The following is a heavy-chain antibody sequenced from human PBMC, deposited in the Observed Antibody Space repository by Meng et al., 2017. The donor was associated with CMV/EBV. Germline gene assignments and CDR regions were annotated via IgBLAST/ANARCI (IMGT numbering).Heavy chain of an antibody. J-gene: IGHJ5*02. CDR3: ARGFTGVLLWFGESLGWFDP. V-gene: IGHV4-30-4*08. D-gene: IGHD3-10*01. CDR1: GGSIRSGDYY. Sequence: QGQRQESGPGPVTPSQPLPPTCPVTGGSIRSGDYYWGWSRQPPGKGLEWIGYIYYSGSTYYNPSLKSRVTISVDTSKNQFSLKLSSVTAADTAVYYCARGFTGVLLWFGESLGWFDPWGQGTLVTVSS. CDR2: IYYSGST.